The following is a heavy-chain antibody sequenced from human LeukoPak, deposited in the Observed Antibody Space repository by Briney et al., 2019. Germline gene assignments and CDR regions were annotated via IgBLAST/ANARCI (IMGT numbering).Heavy chain of an antibody. J-gene: IGHJ4*02. CDR2: IGAAGNT. Sequence: GGSLRLSCAASGFTFSNYDMHWVRHGTGKSLEWVSAIGAAGNTNYAGSVKGRFTISRENAKNSLHLQMNSLRAGDTAVYYCARVRSDSNGWYHVLDWGQGTLVTVSS. V-gene: IGHV3-13*01. CDR1: GFTFSNYD. CDR3: ARVRSDSNGWYHVLD. D-gene: IGHD6-19*01.